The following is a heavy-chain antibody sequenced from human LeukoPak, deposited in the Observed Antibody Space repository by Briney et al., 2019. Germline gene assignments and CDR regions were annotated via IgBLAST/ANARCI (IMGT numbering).Heavy chain of an antibody. D-gene: IGHD5-12*01. V-gene: IGHV4-39*07. CDR3: ARVGYSGYDDRGSFDY. CDR2: IYYSGST. Sequence: SETLSLTCTVSGGSISSSSYYWGWIRQPPGKGLEWIGSIYYSGSTYYNPSLKSRVTISVDTSKNQFSLKLSSVIAADTAMYYCARVGYSGYDDRGSFDYWGQGTLVTVSS. CDR1: GGSISSSSYY. J-gene: IGHJ4*02.